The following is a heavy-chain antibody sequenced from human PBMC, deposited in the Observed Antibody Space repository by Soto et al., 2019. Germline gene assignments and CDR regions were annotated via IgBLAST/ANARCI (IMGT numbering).Heavy chain of an antibody. CDR2: IYHSGST. V-gene: IGHV4-30-2*01. J-gene: IGHJ5*02. CDR1: GGSISSGGYS. CDR3: ARAAPSDIAAAGIVWFDP. D-gene: IGHD6-13*01. Sequence: KPSETLSLTCAVSGGSISSGGYSWSWIRQPPGKGLEWIGYIYHSGSTYYNPSLKSRVTISVDRSKNQFSLKLSSVTAADTAVYYCARAAPSDIAAAGIVWFDPWGQGTLVTVSS.